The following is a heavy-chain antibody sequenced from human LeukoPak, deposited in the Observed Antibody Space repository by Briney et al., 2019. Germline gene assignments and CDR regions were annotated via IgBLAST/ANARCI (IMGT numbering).Heavy chain of an antibody. V-gene: IGHV4-34*01. CDR2: INHSGST. D-gene: IGHD2-2*01. Sequence: SETLSLTCAVYGGSFSGYYWSWIRQSPGKGLEWIGEINHSGSTNYNPSLKSRVTISVDTSKNQFSLKVSSVTAADTAVYYCARRSSTSIYQYYYVDVWGKGTTVTVSS. CDR1: GGSFSGYY. J-gene: IGHJ6*03. CDR3: ARRSSTSIYQYYYVDV.